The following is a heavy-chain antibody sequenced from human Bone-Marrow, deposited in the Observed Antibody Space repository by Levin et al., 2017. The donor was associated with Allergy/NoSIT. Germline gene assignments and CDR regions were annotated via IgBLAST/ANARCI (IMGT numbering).Heavy chain of an antibody. Sequence: ASVKVSCKASGYTFTSSYMHWIRQAPAQGLEWMGIINPSSGSISYAQKFQGRITMTGDTSTSTIYMEMSGLRSEDTAVYYCARDGPYGSGSQIYDYWGQGTLVTVSS. D-gene: IGHD3-10*01. J-gene: IGHJ4*02. CDR3: ARDGPYGSGSQIYDY. V-gene: IGHV1-46*01. CDR1: GYTFTSSY. CDR2: INPSSGSI.